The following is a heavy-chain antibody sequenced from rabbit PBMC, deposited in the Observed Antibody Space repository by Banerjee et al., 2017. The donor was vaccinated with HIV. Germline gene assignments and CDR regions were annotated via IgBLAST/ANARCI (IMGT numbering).Heavy chain of an antibody. J-gene: IGHJ4*01. D-gene: IGHD6-1*01. CDR3: AREEYVGYGYANL. CDR2: IDAGSNGNT. Sequence: QEQLEESGGDLVKPEGSLTLTCTSSGFSFSSGYDMCWVRQAPGKGLEWIACIDAGSNGNTYYASWAKGRFTVSKTSSTTVTLQMTSLTAADTATYFCAREEYVGYGYANLWGPGTLVTVS. CDR1: GFSFSSGYD. V-gene: IGHV1S45*01.